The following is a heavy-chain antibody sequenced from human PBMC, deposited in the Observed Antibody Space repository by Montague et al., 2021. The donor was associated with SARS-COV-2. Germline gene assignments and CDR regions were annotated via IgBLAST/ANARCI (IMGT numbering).Heavy chain of an antibody. Sequence: TLSLTCTVSGGSISSGGYYWSWIRQHPGKGLEWIGYLDYSGSTYYXXXLKSRVTISVDTSKNQFSLKLSSVTAADTAVYYCARDLGNLYDCWSTSYGMDVWGQGTTVTVSS. CDR1: GGSISSGGYY. CDR3: ARDLGNLYDCWSTSYGMDV. CDR2: LDYSGST. V-gene: IGHV4-31*03. D-gene: IGHD3-3*01. J-gene: IGHJ6*02.